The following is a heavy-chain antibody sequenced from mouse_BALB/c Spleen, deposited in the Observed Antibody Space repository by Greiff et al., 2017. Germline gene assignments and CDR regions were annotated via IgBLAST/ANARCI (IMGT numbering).Heavy chain of an antibody. Sequence: QVQLQQSGPGLVAPSQSLSITCTVYGFSLTSYGVHWVRQPPGKGLEWLGVIWAGGSTNYNSALMSRLSISKDNSKSQVFLKMNSLQTDDTAMYYCARRLFSGYFDVWGAGTTVTVSS. V-gene: IGHV2-9*02. J-gene: IGHJ1*01. D-gene: IGHD1-2*01. CDR1: GFSLTSYG. CDR3: ARRLFSGYFDV. CDR2: IWAGGST.